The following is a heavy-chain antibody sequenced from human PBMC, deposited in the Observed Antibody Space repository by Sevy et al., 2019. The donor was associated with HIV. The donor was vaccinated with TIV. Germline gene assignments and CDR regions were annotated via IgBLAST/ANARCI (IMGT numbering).Heavy chain of an antibody. Sequence: ASVKVSCKASGDTFTNNYIHWVRQAPGQGLEWMGMVEPSAGNTTYGQKFKGRVTMTRDTSTSILYMELSSLRSEDTAVYYCVRADPDQHFDSWGQGTLVTVSS. CDR2: VEPSAGNT. CDR1: GDTFTNNY. J-gene: IGHJ4*02. CDR3: VRADPDQHFDS. V-gene: IGHV1-46*01.